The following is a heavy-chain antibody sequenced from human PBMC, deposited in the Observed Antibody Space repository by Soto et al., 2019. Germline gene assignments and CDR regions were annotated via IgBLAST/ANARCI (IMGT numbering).Heavy chain of an antibody. CDR2: ISPGGNSV. CDR3: ARPRGPRGYDLIDY. J-gene: IGHJ4*02. CDR1: GFPFSSFS. V-gene: IGHV3-21*04. Sequence: VHVVESGGGVVKPGGSLRLACAASGFPFSSFSWNWVRQAPGKGLEWVSSISPGGNSVYYADSVKGRFTISRDNAKNSLYLQMNNLRAEDAAVYYCARPRGPRGYDLIDYWGQGTLVTVSS. D-gene: IGHD5-12*01.